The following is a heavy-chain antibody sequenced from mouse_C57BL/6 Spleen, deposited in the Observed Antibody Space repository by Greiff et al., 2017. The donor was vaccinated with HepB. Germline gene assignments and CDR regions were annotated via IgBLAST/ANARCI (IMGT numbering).Heavy chain of an antibody. J-gene: IGHJ3*01. V-gene: IGHV14-4*01. CDR3: TTLYYYGSPAY. D-gene: IGHD1-1*01. CDR1: GFNIKDDY. Sequence: VQLQQSGAELVRPGASVKLSCTASGFNIKDDYMHWVKQRPEQGLEWIGWIDPENGDTEYASKFQGKATITADTSSNTAYLQLSSLTSEDTAVYYCTTLYYYGSPAYWGQGTLVTVSA. CDR2: IDPENGDT.